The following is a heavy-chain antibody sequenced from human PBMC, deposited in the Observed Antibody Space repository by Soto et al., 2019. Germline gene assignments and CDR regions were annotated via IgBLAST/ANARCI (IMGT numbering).Heavy chain of an antibody. Sequence: GGSLRLSCAASGFTFSSYAMSWVRQAPGKGLEWVSAISGSGGSTYYADSVKGRFTISRDNSKNTLYLQMNSLRAEDTAVYYCAKDNMITFGGVIARNFDYWGQGTLVTVS. V-gene: IGHV3-23*01. CDR1: GFTFSSYA. CDR2: ISGSGGST. D-gene: IGHD3-16*02. J-gene: IGHJ4*02. CDR3: AKDNMITFGGVIARNFDY.